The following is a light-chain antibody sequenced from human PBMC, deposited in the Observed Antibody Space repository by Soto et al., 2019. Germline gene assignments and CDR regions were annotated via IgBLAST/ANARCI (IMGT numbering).Light chain of an antibody. CDR1: QDIRNY. Sequence: DIQMTQSPSSLSASVGDRVTITCQASQDIRNYLNWYQEKPGKAPKLLIYDASNLETGVPSRFTGSGSGTDFTFTISSLQPEDIGTYYCEQYDDRPPIPFGQGTRLEIK. V-gene: IGKV1-33*01. J-gene: IGKJ5*01. CDR3: EQYDDRPPIP. CDR2: DAS.